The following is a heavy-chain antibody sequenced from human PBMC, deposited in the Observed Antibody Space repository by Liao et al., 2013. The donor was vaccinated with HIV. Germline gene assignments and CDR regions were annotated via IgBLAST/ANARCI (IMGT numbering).Heavy chain of an antibody. J-gene: IGHJ4*02. CDR3: VRVGGFTYGYEIDY. CDR2: IYYRGTT. V-gene: IGHV4-39*07. Sequence: QLQLRATGPGLAKPSETLSLTCSVSGYSISGSSFYWGWVRQPPGKGLQWIGSIYYRGTTNYNPSLRNRVTVSVDTSKNQFSLKLRSVTAADTATYFCVRVGGFTYGYEIDYWGQGSLVSVSS. CDR1: GYSISGSSFY. D-gene: IGHD5-18*01.